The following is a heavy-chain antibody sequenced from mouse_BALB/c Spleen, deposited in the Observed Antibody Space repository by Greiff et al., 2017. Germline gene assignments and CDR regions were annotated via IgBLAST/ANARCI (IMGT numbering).Heavy chain of an antibody. CDR2: IRNKANGYTT. Sequence: EVMLVESGGGLVQPGGSLRLSCATSGFTFTDYYMSWVRQPPGKALEWLGFIRNKANGYTTEYSASVKGRFTISRDNSQSILYLQMNTLRAEDSATYYCARGYRYDRGYAMDYWGQGTSVTVSS. V-gene: IGHV7-3*02. CDR3: ARGYRYDRGYAMDY. J-gene: IGHJ4*01. CDR1: GFTFTDYY. D-gene: IGHD2-14*01.